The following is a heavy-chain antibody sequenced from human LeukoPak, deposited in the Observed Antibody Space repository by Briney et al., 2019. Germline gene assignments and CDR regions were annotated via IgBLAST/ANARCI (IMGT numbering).Heavy chain of an antibody. V-gene: IGHV2-5*02. CDR1: GFSLSTSGVG. J-gene: IGHJ4*02. CDR3: VRRPASTAAYSYFDY. D-gene: IGHD5-18*01. CDR2: IYWDDDE. Sequence: SGPTLVEPTQTLTLTCTFSGFSLSTSGVGVGWIRQPPGKALEWLGFIYWDDDERYRPSLKSRLTITKDTSKNQVVLTMTNMDPVDTATYYCVRRPASTAAYSYFDYWAQGTLVTVSS.